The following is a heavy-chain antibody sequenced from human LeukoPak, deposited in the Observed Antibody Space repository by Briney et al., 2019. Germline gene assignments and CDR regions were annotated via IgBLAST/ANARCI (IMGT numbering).Heavy chain of an antibody. V-gene: IGHV4-59*08. Sequence: SETLSLTCTVSGGSVSSYYWSWIRQPPGKGLEWIGSIYHSGSTYYNPSLKSRVTISVDTSKNQFSLKLTSVTAADTAVYYCARLSQWLAIDYWGQGTLVTVSS. CDR2: IYHSGST. CDR3: ARLSQWLAIDY. D-gene: IGHD6-19*01. J-gene: IGHJ4*02. CDR1: GGSVSSYY.